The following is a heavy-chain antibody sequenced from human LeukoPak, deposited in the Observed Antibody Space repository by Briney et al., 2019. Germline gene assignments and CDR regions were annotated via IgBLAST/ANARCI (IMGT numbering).Heavy chain of an antibody. CDR3: ARWDGYCSSTSCQTGFDP. D-gene: IGHD2-2*01. V-gene: IGHV4-59*08. CDR2: IYYSGST. CDR1: GGSISSYY. J-gene: IGHJ5*02. Sequence: SETLSLTCTVSGGSISSYYWSWIRQPPGKGLEWIGYIYYSGSTNYYPSLKSRVTISVDTPKNQFSLKLSSVTAADTAVCYCARWDGYCSSTSCQTGFDPWGQGTLVTVSS.